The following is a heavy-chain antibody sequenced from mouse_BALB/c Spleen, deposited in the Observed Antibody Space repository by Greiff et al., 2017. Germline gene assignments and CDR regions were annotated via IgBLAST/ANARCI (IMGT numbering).Heavy chain of an antibody. Sequence: QVQLQQSGAELVRPGSSVKISCKASGYAFSSYWMNWVKQRPGQGLEWIGQIYPGDGDTNYNGKFKGKATLTADKSSSTAYMQLSSLTSEDSAVYFCARRAYGNYHYFDDWGQGTTLTVSS. CDR3: ARRAYGNYHYFDD. CDR2: IYPGDGDT. D-gene: IGHD2-10*02. V-gene: IGHV1-80*01. CDR1: GYAFSSYW. J-gene: IGHJ2*01.